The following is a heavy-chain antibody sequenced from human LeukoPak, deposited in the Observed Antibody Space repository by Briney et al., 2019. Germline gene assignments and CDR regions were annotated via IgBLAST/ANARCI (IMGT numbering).Heavy chain of an antibody. V-gene: IGHV3-30*18. CDR3: AKDWENFDY. J-gene: IGHJ4*02. CDR2: ISYDGSNK. Sequence: GRSLRLSCAASGFTFSSYGMHWVRQAPGKGLEWVAVISYDGSNKYYADSVKGRFTISRDNSKNTLYPQMNGLRAEDTAVYYCAKDWENFDYWGQGTLVTVSS. CDR1: GFTFSSYG. D-gene: IGHD1-26*01.